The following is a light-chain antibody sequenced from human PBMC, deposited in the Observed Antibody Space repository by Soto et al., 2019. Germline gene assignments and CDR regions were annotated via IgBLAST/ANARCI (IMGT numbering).Light chain of an antibody. Sequence: QSALTQPPSASGSPGQSVTISCTGTSGDVGGYNYVSWYQQHPGKAPKLLIYEVNKRPSGVPDRFFGSKSGNTASLTVSGLQAEDEADYYCSSYAGSNNLMFGGGTKLTVL. CDR2: EVN. V-gene: IGLV2-8*01. CDR1: SGDVGGYNY. CDR3: SSYAGSNNLM. J-gene: IGLJ3*02.